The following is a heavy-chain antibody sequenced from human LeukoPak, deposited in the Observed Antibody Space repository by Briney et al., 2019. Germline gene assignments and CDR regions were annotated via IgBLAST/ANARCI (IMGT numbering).Heavy chain of an antibody. CDR1: GFTFSSYD. J-gene: IGHJ4*02. CDR2: ISDSGGST. V-gene: IGHV3-23*01. CDR3: AKAKGRGSPGRDYFDY. D-gene: IGHD3-10*01. Sequence: GGSLRLSCAASGFTFSSYDMSWVRQAPGKGLEWVSGISDSGGSTYYADSVKGRFTISRDNSKNTLYLQMNSLRAEDTAAYYCAKAKGRGSPGRDYFDYWGQGTLVTVSS.